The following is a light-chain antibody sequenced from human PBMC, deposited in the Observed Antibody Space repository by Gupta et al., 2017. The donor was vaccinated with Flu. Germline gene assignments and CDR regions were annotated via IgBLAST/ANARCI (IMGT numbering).Light chain of an antibody. CDR2: KND. CDR3: ASWDDSLSGWV. J-gene: IGLJ3*02. V-gene: IGLV1-47*01. CDR1: TSTIGSNY. Sequence: STSTIGSNYVYWYQHLPGTAPKLLISKNDKRPSAVPDRFSASKSGTSASLAISGLRSEDEADYYCASWDDSLSGWVFGGGTKLTVL.